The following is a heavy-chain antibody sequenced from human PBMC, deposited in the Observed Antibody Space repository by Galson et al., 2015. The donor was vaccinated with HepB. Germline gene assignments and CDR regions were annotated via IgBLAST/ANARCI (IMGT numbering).Heavy chain of an antibody. J-gene: IGHJ6*02. CDR1: GFKFDDYA. D-gene: IGHD3-10*01. CDR2: ISYNSGST. CDR3: AKVGDGSGNYLYYYGMEV. V-gene: IGHV3-9*01. Sequence: SLRLSCAASGFKFDDYAMHWVRQAPGKGLEWVSGISYNSGSTDYADSVKGRFTISRDNAKKSLYLQMNSLRAEDTALYYCAKVGDGSGNYLYYYGMEVWAKGPRSPSR.